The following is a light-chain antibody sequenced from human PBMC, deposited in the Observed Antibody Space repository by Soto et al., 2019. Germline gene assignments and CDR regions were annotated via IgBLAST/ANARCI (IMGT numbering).Light chain of an antibody. CDR1: QSVSSPY. V-gene: IGKV3-20*01. CDR2: GAS. J-gene: IGKJ3*01. Sequence: EVVLTQSPVTLSLSPGERATLSCRASQSVSSPYLDWYQQRPGQPPRLLIYGASSRATDIPDRFIGSGSGTEFTLTIARLAPEDFAMYYCQKYGSSPFTFGPGTKVDI. CDR3: QKYGSSPFT.